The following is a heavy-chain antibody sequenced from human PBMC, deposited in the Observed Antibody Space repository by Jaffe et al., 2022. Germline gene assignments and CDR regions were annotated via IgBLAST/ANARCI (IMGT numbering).Heavy chain of an antibody. CDR1: GGSISSSSYY. V-gene: IGHV4-39*01. Sequence: QLQLQESGPGLVKPSETLSLTCTVSGGSISSSSYYWGWIRQPPGKGLEWIGSIYYSGSTYYNPSLKSRVTISVDTSKNQFSLKLSSVTAADTAVYYCARHEYYDFWSGYYKGRYFDLWGRGTLVTVSS. J-gene: IGHJ2*01. D-gene: IGHD3-3*01. CDR3: ARHEYYDFWSGYYKGRYFDL. CDR2: IYYSGST.